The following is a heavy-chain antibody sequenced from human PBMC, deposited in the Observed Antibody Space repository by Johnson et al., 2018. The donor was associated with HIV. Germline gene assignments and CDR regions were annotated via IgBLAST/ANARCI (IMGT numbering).Heavy chain of an antibody. CDR3: ARSPLGSGSYVDI. J-gene: IGHJ3*02. CDR2: ISSSGSTI. D-gene: IGHD3-10*01. CDR1: GFTFSSYE. Sequence: VQLVESGGGLVQPGGSLRLSCAASGFTFSSYEMNWVRQAPGKGLEWVSYISSSGSTIYYAASVQGRFTISSDNAKNSLYLQMNSLRDEDTAVYYCARSPLGSGSYVDIWGQGTMVTVSS. V-gene: IGHV3-48*03.